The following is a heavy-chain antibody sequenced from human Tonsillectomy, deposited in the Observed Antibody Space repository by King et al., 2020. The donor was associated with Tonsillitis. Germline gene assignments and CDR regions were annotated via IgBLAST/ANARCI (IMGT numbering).Heavy chain of an antibody. D-gene: IGHD2-2*01. J-gene: IGHJ5*02. V-gene: IGHV3-30*04. CDR2: MSYDGNKE. CDR3: AKEGGYCSSTSCSSWLDP. CDR1: GFNFNNSA. Sequence: VQLVESGGGVVQPGGSLRLSCRVSGFNFNNSAIHWVRQAPGKGLEWVAAMSYDGNKEAYADSVKGRFTLSRDNFKNTAYLQMNSLRGEDTAVYYCAKEGGYCSSTSCSSWLDPWGQGTLVTVSS.